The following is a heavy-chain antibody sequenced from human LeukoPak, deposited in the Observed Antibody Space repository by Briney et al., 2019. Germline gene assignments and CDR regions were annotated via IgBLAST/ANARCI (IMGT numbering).Heavy chain of an antibody. CDR1: GFTFSSYS. CDR3: ARDPNGDYIGAFDM. V-gene: IGHV3-23*01. J-gene: IGHJ3*02. Sequence: GGSLRLSCAASGFTFSSYSMNWVRQAPGKGPEWVSAIRGGGGSAFYADSVKGRFTISRDNSKYTLFLQMNSLRAEGTAVYYCARDPNGDYIGAFDMWGPGTMVTVSS. CDR2: IRGGGGSA. D-gene: IGHD4-17*01.